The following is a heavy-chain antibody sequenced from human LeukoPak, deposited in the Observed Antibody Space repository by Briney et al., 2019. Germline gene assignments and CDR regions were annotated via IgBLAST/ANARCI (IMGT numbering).Heavy chain of an antibody. CDR2: ISGSGVST. J-gene: IGHJ6*03. D-gene: IGHD3-10*01. CDR3: AKLGKTENHYGSGRFSYYYYMDV. Sequence: GGSLRLSCAASGFTSSSHAMSWVRQAPGKGLEWVSVISGSGVSTYYADSVKGRFTIPRDNSKNTLYLQMNSLRAEDTAVYYCAKLGKTENHYGSGRFSYYYYMDVWGKGTTVTISS. V-gene: IGHV3-23*01. CDR1: GFTSSSHA.